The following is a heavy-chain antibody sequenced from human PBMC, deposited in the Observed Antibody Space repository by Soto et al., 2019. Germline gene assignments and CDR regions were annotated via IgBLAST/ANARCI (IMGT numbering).Heavy chain of an antibody. J-gene: IGHJ6*02. D-gene: IGHD3-22*01. CDR1: GFTFSSYA. V-gene: IGHV3-30-3*01. CDR2: ILYDGSNK. Sequence: GGSLRLSCAASGFTFSSYAMHWVRQAPGKGLQWVALILYDGSNKYYADSVKGRFTISRDNSKDTLYLQMNSLRAEDTAVYYCARSYVGNSVLGLLRYYYGMDVWGQGTTVTVSS. CDR3: ARSYVGNSVLGLLRYYYGMDV.